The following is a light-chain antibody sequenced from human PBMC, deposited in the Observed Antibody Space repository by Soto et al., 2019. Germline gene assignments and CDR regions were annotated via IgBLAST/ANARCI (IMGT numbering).Light chain of an antibody. J-gene: IGKJ3*01. Sequence: EIVMTQSPATLSVSPGETATLSCRASQSVAGNLAWYQQKPGQPPRLLIYGVSTRATGVPARFSGSGSETDFSLTISSLQIEDFATYYCQQANSFLFGPGTKVDIK. CDR2: GVS. CDR1: QSVAGN. V-gene: IGKV3-15*01. CDR3: QQANSFL.